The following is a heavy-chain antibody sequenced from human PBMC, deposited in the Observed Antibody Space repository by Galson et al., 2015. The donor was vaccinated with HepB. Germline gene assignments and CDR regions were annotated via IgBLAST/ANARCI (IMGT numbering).Heavy chain of an antibody. CDR2: TYYRSKWYN. D-gene: IGHD3-3*01. CDR1: GDSVSSNSAA. V-gene: IGHV6-1*01. Sequence: CAISGDSVSSNSAAWNWIRQSPSRGLEWLGRTYYRSKWYNDYAASVKSRMTINPDTSKNQFSLQLNSVTPEDTAVYYCAGGTIFGVVYGNWGQGTLVTVSS. CDR3: AGGTIFGVVYGN. J-gene: IGHJ4*02.